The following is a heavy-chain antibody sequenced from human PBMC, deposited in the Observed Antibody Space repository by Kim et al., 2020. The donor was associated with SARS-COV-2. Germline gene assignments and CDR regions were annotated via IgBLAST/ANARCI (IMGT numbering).Heavy chain of an antibody. CDR2: ISVGSATI. CDR1: GFIFSTYS. V-gene: IGHV3-48*02. Sequence: GGSLRLSCAASGFIFSTYSMFWVRQAPGKGLEWVSYISVGSATIYYADSVKGRFIISRDDAKSSLFLQLNSLRDEDTAVYYCARHRHYGSGTYYPPQHYFDYWGQGTLVTVSS. J-gene: IGHJ4*02. D-gene: IGHD3-10*01. CDR3: ARHRHYGSGTYYPPQHYFDY.